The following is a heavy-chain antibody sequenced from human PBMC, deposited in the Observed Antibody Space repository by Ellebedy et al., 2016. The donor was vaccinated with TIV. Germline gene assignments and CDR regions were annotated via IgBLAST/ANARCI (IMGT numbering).Heavy chain of an antibody. Sequence: ASVKVSCXASGYTFTSYGISWVRQAPGQGLEWMGWISAYNGNTNYAQKLQGRVTMTTDTSTSTAYMELRSLRSDDTAVYYCARDGEERSLWFGELSIDYWGQGTLVTVSS. CDR1: GYTFTSYG. CDR3: ARDGEERSLWFGELSIDY. V-gene: IGHV1-18*01. J-gene: IGHJ4*02. D-gene: IGHD3-10*01. CDR2: ISAYNGNT.